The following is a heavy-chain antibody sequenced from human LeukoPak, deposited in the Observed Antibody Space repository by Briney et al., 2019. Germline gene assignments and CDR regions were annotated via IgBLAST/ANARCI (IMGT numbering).Heavy chain of an antibody. CDR3: AGDYCSSTSCLFDY. CDR1: GYTFTGYH. V-gene: IGHV1-2*06. Sequence: RASVKVSCKASGYTFTGYHMHWVRQAPGQGLEWMGRINPNSGDTNYAQKFQGRVTMTRDTSISTAYVELSRLRSDDTAVYYCAGDYCSSTSCLFDYWGQGTLVTVSS. CDR2: INPNSGDT. D-gene: IGHD2-2*01. J-gene: IGHJ4*02.